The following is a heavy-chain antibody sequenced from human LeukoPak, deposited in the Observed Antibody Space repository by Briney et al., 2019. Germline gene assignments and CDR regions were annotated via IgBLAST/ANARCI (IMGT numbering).Heavy chain of an antibody. CDR3: ARDYTGEWGNFDY. Sequence: PGGSLRLSCAASGFTFDDYVMSWVRHAPGKGLEWVSGINWNGGSTGYADSVKGRFTISRDNAKNSLYLQMNSLRAEDTALYYCARDYTGEWGNFDYWGQGTLVTVSS. CDR2: INWNGGST. CDR1: GFTFDDYV. D-gene: IGHD3-16*01. J-gene: IGHJ4*02. V-gene: IGHV3-20*04.